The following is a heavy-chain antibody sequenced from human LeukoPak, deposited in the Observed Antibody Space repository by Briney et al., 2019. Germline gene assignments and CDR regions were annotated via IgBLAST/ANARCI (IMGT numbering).Heavy chain of an antibody. D-gene: IGHD3-16*02. CDR2: INHSGST. CDR3: ARPRTVGVWGSYRPTYYFDY. J-gene: IGHJ4*02. V-gene: IGHV4-34*01. Sequence: PSETLSLTCAVYGGSFSGYYWSWIRQPPGKGLEWIGEINHSGSTNYNPSLKSRVTISVDTSKNQFSLKLSSVTATDTAVYYCARPRTVGVWGSYRPTYYFDYWGQGTLVTVSS. CDR1: GGSFSGYY.